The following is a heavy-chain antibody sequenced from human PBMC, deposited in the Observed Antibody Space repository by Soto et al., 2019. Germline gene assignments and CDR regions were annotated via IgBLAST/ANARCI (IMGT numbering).Heavy chain of an antibody. CDR2: IYYSGST. D-gene: IGHD4-17*01. CDR3: ARRDPYYGEFDY. V-gene: IGHV4-39*07. J-gene: IGHJ4*02. CDR1: GGSISSSSYY. Sequence: SETLSLTCTVSGGSISSSSYYWGWIRQPPGKGLEWIGSIYYSGSTYYNPSLKSRVTISVDTSKNQFSLKLSSVAAADTAVYYCARRDPYYGEFDYWGQGTLVTVSS.